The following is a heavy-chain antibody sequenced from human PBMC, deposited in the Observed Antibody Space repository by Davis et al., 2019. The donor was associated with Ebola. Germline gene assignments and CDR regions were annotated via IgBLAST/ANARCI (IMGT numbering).Heavy chain of an antibody. CDR3: ARGGTAEYLFDY. D-gene: IGHD3-16*01. J-gene: IGHJ4*02. CDR2: ISYDGSNK. CDR1: GFTFSSYA. V-gene: IGHV3-30-3*01. Sequence: PGGSLRLSCAASGFTFSSYAMHWVRQAPGKGLEWVAVISYDGSNKYYADSVKGRFTISRDNAKNSLYLQMNSLRAEDTAVYYCARGGTAEYLFDYWGQGTLVTVSS.